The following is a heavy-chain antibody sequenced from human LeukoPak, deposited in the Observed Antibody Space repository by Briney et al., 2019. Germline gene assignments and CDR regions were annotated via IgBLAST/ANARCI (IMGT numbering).Heavy chain of an antibody. J-gene: IGHJ4*02. CDR3: AKASWVSSADAVL. Sequence: GGSLRLSCAASGFTFSSYAMSWVRQAPARGLEWVSSLRGDGETFYADSVKGRFTLSRDESRNTVYLQMNNLRVEHTGEYFCAKASWVSSADAVLWGQGTLVTVSS. CDR1: GFTFSSYA. CDR2: LRGDGET. D-gene: IGHD3-16*01. V-gene: IGHV3-23*01.